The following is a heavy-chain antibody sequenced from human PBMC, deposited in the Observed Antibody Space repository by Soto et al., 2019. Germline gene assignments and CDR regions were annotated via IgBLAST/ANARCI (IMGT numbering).Heavy chain of an antibody. CDR2: INPASGST. CDR3: ARDLAAGDH. J-gene: IGHJ4*02. V-gene: IGHV1-46*01. D-gene: IGHD6-13*01. CDR1: GYTFTHYY. Sequence: QVQLVQSGAEVKKPGGSVKVSCRTSGYTFTHYYIHGVRQAPGQGVEWLGIINPASGSTNYAQKFQGRVTLTMDTSTTTVYMELSGLRAEDTAIFYCARDLAAGDHWGQGTLVTVSS.